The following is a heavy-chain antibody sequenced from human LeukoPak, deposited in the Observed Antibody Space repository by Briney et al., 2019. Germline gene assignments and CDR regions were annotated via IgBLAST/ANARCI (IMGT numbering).Heavy chain of an antibody. Sequence: GGSLRLSCAASGFTFSTYEINWVRQAPGKGLEWISYISSSANTIYYADSVKGRFTISRDNAKHSLYLQMNSLRAEDTAVYYCATRSGWTFDYWGQGTLVTVSS. D-gene: IGHD2-15*01. CDR1: GFTFSTYE. J-gene: IGHJ4*02. CDR3: ATRSGWTFDY. V-gene: IGHV3-48*03. CDR2: ISSSANTI.